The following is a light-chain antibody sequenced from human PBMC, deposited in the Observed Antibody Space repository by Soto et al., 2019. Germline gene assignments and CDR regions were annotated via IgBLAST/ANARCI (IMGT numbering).Light chain of an antibody. CDR1: SSDVGGYNY. J-gene: IGLJ1*01. CDR2: EVT. Sequence: QSALTQPPSASVSPGQSVTISCTGTSSDVGGYNYVSWYQQHPGKVPKLMVYEVTKRPSGVPDRFSGSKSGNTASLTVSGLQAEDEADYYCTSDAGGNNVFGTGTKLTVL. V-gene: IGLV2-8*01. CDR3: TSDAGGNNV.